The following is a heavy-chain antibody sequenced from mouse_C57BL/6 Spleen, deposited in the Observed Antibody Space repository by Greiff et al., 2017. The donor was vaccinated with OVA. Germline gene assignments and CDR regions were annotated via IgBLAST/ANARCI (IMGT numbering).Heavy chain of an antibody. D-gene: IGHD1-1*01. CDR1: GYTFTSYW. V-gene: IGHV1-5*01. CDR2: IYPGNSDT. J-gene: IGHJ4*01. CDR3: TRSPFITTVVGDAMDY. Sequence: VQLQQSGTVLARPGASVKMSCKTSGYTFTSYWMHWVKQRPGQGLEWIGAIYPGNSDTSYNQKFKGKAKLTAVTSASTAYMELSSLTNEDSAVYYCTRSPFITTVVGDAMDYWGQGTSVTVSS.